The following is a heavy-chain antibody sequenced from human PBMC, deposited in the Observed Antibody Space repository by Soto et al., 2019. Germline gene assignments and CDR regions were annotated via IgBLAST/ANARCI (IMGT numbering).Heavy chain of an antibody. J-gene: IGHJ6*02. CDR2: VYHTGGT. CDR1: SGPSSSHN. V-gene: IGHV4-59*08. Sequence: QVQLQQSGPGLVKPSETLSLTCTVSSGPSSSHNWGWIRQTPGRGLEWIGYVYHTGGTSYNPPLNSRVTVSADTSTNHISLTLTSVTAADTAVYYCVRQGIGYLHGLVDVWGQGTTVTVSS. CDR3: VRQGIGYLHGLVDV. D-gene: IGHD2-15*01.